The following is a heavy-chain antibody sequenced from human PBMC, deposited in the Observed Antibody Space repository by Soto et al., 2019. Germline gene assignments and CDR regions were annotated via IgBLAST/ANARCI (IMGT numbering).Heavy chain of an antibody. CDR2: ISGSDGST. V-gene: IGHV3-23*01. CDR1: GFTFSSYA. Sequence: GGSLRLSCVASGFTFSSYAMSWVRQAPGKGLEWVSAISGSDGSTYYADSVKGRFTISRDNSKNTLYLQMNSLRAEDTAVYYCAKDSRVTMVRGVIIPPGYWGQGTLVTVSS. D-gene: IGHD3-10*01. CDR3: AKDSRVTMVRGVIIPPGY. J-gene: IGHJ4*02.